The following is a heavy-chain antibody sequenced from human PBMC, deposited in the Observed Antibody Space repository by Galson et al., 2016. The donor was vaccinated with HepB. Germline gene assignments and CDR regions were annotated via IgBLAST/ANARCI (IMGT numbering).Heavy chain of an antibody. CDR2: VQSTSTI. D-gene: IGHD6-13*01. CDR3: ARRVESSSWYYFDS. CDR1: GFTFSGYY. Sequence: SLRLSCAASGFTFSGYYMNWVRQAPGKGLKWVSSVQSTSTISCADSVKGRFTISRDNAKNSLYLQMNSLKTEDTAVYYCARRVESSSWYYFDSWGRGTLVTVSS. J-gene: IGHJ4*02. V-gene: IGHV3-69-1*01.